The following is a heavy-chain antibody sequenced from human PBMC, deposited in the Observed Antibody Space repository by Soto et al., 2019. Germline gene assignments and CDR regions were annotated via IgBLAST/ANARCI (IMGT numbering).Heavy chain of an antibody. CDR2: ISSSGSTI. CDR1: GFTFSDYY. Sequence: GGSLRLSCAASGFTFSDYYMSWIRQAPGKGLEWVSYISSSGSTIYYADSVKGRFTISRDNAKNSLYLQMNSLRAEDTAVYYCARGLVEYSGYPRTPFFDYWGQGTLVTVSS. V-gene: IGHV3-11*01. J-gene: IGHJ4*02. CDR3: ARGLVEYSGYPRTPFFDY. D-gene: IGHD5-12*01.